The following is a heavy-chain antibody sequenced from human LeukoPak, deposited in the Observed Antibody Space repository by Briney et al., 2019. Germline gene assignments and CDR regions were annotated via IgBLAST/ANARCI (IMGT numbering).Heavy chain of an antibody. D-gene: IGHD3-10*01. V-gene: IGHV1-2*02. CDR3: ARDTYYYGSGSYDP. CDR1: GYTFTGYY. J-gene: IGHJ5*02. CDR2: INPNSGGT. Sequence: GASVKVSCKACGYTFTGYYMHWLRQAPGQGLEWMGWINPNSGGTNYAQKFQGRVTMTRDTSISTAYMELSRLRSDDTAVYYCARDTYYYGSGSYDPWGQGTLVTVSS.